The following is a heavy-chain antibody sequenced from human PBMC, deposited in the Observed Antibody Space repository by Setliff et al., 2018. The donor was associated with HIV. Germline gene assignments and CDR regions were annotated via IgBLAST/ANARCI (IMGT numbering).Heavy chain of an antibody. J-gene: IGHJ3*02. V-gene: IGHV4-34*01. CDR2: VHHSGST. Sequence: SETLSLTCAVYGGSFSGFYWSWIRQPPGKGLEWIGEVHHSGSTNYNPSLKSRVTISVDTSKNQLSLSLTSVTAADTAVYFCARLPWGGSNLDNSGAFDIWGQGTMVTVSS. CDR3: ARLPWGGSNLDNSGAFDI. CDR1: GGSFSGFY. D-gene: IGHD1-26*01.